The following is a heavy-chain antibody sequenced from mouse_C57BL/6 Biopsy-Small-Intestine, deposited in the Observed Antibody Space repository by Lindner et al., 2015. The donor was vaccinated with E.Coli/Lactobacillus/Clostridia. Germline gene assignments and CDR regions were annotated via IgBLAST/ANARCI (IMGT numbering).Heavy chain of an antibody. CDR3: ASHRPDMSHYVGTMDY. J-gene: IGHJ4*01. CDR1: VLINQLW. V-gene: IGHV2-6*01. D-gene: IGHD1-1*01. Sequence: VQLQEVWTWPRWRPPHEPVHHMHCLWVLINQLWCRLGSPVSGKGLEWLGVIWGVGSTNYNSALKSRLSISKDNSKSQIFLKLNSLQTDDTAMYYCASHRPDMSHYVGTMDYWGQGTSVTVSS. CDR2: IWGVGST.